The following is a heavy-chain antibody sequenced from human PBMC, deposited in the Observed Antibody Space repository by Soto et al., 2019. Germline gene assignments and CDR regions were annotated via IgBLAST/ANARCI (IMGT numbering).Heavy chain of an antibody. D-gene: IGHD5-12*01. CDR3: ARDLEMATPVGTANAFDI. J-gene: IGHJ3*02. V-gene: IGHV4-30-4*01. CDR1: GGSISSGDYY. Sequence: PSETLSLTCTVSGGSISSGDYYWSWIRQPPGKGLEWIGYIYYSGSTYYNPSLKSRVTISVDTSKNQFSLKLSSVTAADTAVYYCARDLEMATPVGTANAFDIWGQGTTVTVSS. CDR2: IYYSGST.